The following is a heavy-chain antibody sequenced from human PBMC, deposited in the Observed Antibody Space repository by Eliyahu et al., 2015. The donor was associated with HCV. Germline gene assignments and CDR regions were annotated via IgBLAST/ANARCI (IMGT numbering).Heavy chain of an antibody. V-gene: IGHV3-21*01. CDR1: GFTFSSYX. CDR2: ISSSSSYI. D-gene: IGHD6-13*01. J-gene: IGHJ4*02. Sequence: EVQLVESGGGLVKPGGSLRLSCAASGFTFSSYXMNWVRQAPGKGLEWVSSISSSSSYIYYADSVKGRFTISRDNAKNSLYLQMNSLRAEDTAVYYCARDSESASSSWYGVNDYWGQGTLVTVSS. CDR3: ARDSESASSSWYGVNDY.